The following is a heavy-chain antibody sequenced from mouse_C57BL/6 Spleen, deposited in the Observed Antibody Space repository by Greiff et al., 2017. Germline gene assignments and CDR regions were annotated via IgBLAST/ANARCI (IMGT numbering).Heavy chain of an antibody. J-gene: IGHJ1*03. CDR1: GYTFTSYW. V-gene: IGHV1-64*01. Sequence: QVQLQQPGAELVKPGASVKLSCKASGYTFTSYWMHWVKQRPGQGLEWIGMIHPNSGSTNYNEKFKSKATLTVDKSSSTAYMQLSSLTSEDSAVYYWARCTVVRYFDVWGTGTTVTVSS. CDR2: IHPNSGST. CDR3: ARCTVVRYFDV. D-gene: IGHD1-1*01.